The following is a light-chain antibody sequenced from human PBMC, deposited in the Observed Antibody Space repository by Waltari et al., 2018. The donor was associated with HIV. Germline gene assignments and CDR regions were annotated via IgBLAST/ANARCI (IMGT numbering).Light chain of an antibody. Sequence: QSALPQPPSASGSPGQSVTVSCTGTSRDIGYFNYVSWYQQPPGKAPKLLIYDVNTRPSGVPDRFSASKAGATASLTVSGLLAEDEADYYCAAYAGNNIVIFGGGTKVTV. J-gene: IGLJ2*01. V-gene: IGLV2-8*01. CDR2: DVN. CDR3: AAYAGNNIVI. CDR1: SRDIGYFNY.